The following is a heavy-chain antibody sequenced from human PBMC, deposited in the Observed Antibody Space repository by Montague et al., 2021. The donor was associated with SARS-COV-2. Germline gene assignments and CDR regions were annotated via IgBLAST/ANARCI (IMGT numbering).Heavy chain of an antibody. J-gene: IGHJ6*02. V-gene: IGHV4-61*02. CDR1: DDSISGGRYY. CDR2: IYTSGNT. Sequence: TLSLTCTVSDDSISGGRYYWSWIRQPAGKGLEWIGRIYTSGNTNYNPSLKSRVSMLVDTSKNQLSLKLSSVTAADTAIYYCARPRITGTTKDYYGMDVWGQGTTVTVS. CDR3: ARPRITGTTKDYYGMDV. D-gene: IGHD1-7*01.